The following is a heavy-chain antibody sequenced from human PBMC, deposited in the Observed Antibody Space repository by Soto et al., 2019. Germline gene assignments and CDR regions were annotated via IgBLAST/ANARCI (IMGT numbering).Heavy chain of an antibody. J-gene: IGHJ6*02. V-gene: IGHV4-34*12. CDR1: GGSFSAYY. CDR2: IIHSEST. D-gene: IGHD2-15*01. Sequence: SETLSLTCAVYGGSFSAYYWSWVRQPPGKGLEWIGEIIHSESTKYNPSLKSRVTISVDTSKNQFSLKLSSVTAADPAVYYCARILSVAATPCYYYGMDVWGQGTTVTVSS. CDR3: ARILSVAATPCYYYGMDV.